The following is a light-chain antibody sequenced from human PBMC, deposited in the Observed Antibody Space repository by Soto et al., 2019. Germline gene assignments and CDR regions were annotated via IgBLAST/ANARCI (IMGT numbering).Light chain of an antibody. CDR1: QSVSSN. Sequence: EIVMTQSPATLSVSPGERATLSCRASQSVSSNLAWYQQQPGQTPKLLISVASTRATGIPARFSGSGFGTAFTLTISSLQSEDFAVYYCQQYNVWPLTFGGGTKVEFK. CDR3: QQYNVWPLT. V-gene: IGKV3-15*01. CDR2: VAS. J-gene: IGKJ4*01.